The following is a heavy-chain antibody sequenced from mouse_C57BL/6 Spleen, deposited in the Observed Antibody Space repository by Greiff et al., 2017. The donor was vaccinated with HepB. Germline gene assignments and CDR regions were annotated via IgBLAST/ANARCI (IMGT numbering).Heavy chain of an antibody. Sequence: VQLQESGPELVKPGASVKISCKASGYAFSSSWMNWVKQRPGKGLEWIGRIYPGDGDTNYNGKFKGKATLTADKSSSTAYMQLSSLTSEDSAVYFCARAGPGYYFDYWGQSTTLTVSS. V-gene: IGHV1-82*01. CDR2: IYPGDGDT. J-gene: IGHJ2*01. CDR3: ARAGPGYYFDY. CDR1: GYAFSSSW.